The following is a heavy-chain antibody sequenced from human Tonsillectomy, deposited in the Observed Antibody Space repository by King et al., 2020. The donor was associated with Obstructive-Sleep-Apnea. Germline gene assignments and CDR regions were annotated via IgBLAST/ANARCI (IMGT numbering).Heavy chain of an antibody. Sequence: VQLVESGGGVVQPGRSLRLSCAASGFTFSSYGMHWARQAPGKGLEWVAVISYDGSNKYYADSVKGRFTISRDNSKNTLYLQMNSLRAEDTALYYCAKILLPAAMKPYFYYGMDVWGQGTTVTVSS. CDR3: AKILLPAAMKPYFYYGMDV. V-gene: IGHV3-30*18. CDR1: GFTFSSYG. J-gene: IGHJ6*02. D-gene: IGHD2-2*01. CDR2: ISYDGSNK.